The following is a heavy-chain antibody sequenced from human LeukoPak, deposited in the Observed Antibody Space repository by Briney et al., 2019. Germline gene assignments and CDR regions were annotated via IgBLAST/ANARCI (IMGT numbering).Heavy chain of an antibody. CDR1: GGTFSSYA. V-gene: IGHV1-69*01. D-gene: IGHD5-24*01. Sequence: ASVKVSCKASGGTFSSYAISWVRQAPGQGLEWMGGIIPIFGTANYAQKFQGRVTITADESTSTAYMELSSLRSEDTAVYYCARDRQPWGGDGYKTGVDYWGQGTLVTVSS. CDR2: IIPIFGTA. CDR3: ARDRQPWGGDGYKTGVDY. J-gene: IGHJ4*02.